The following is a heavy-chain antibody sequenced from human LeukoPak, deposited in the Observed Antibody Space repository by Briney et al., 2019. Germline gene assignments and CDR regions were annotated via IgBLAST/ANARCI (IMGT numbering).Heavy chain of an antibody. CDR1: GYTFTSYY. CDR2: IIPIFGTA. CDR3: ARDYGGWFDP. J-gene: IGHJ5*02. V-gene: IGHV1-69*13. Sequence: ASVKVSCKASGYTFTSYYMHWVRQAPGQGLEWMGGIIPIFGTANYAQKFQGRVTITADESTSTAYMELSSLRSEDTAVYYCARDYGGWFDPWGQGTLITVSS. D-gene: IGHD3-10*01.